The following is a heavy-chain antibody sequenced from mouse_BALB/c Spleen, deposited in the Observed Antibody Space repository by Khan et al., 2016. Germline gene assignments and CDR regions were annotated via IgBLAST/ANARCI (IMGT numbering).Heavy chain of an antibody. J-gene: IGHJ2*01. CDR1: GYTFTTYW. CDR3: ARHYRDDVDY. CDR2: INPNSGYT. Sequence: QVQLKQSGAELATPGASVKMSCKASGYTFTTYWMHWVKQRSGQGLEWIGYINPNSGYTKYNQKFKDKATLTADKSSSKAYIQLSSLTSEDSAVYYCARHYRDDVDYWGQGTTLTVSS. V-gene: IGHV1-4*01. D-gene: IGHD2-14*01.